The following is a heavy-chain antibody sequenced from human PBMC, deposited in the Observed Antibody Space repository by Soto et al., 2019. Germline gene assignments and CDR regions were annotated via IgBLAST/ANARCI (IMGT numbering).Heavy chain of an antibody. J-gene: IGHJ6*02. CDR2: ISSEGTNK. CDR3: ARDKFGYSSGWSAQGTMDF. D-gene: IGHD6-19*01. Sequence: GGSLILSCAASGFTFSTCAMHWVRQAPGKGLEWVAGISSEGTNKYYPDSVKGRFTTSRDNSKNTLYLQMNSLRPKDTALYYCARDKFGYSSGWSAQGTMDFWGQGTTVTV. CDR1: GFTFSTCA. V-gene: IGHV3-30-3*01.